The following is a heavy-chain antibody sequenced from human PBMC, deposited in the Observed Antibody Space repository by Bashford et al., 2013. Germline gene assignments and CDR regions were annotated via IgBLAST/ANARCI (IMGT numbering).Heavy chain of an antibody. D-gene: IGHD6-6*01. J-gene: IGHJ4*02. CDR3: AREADSSSGGTFDY. V-gene: IGHV3-74*01. Sequence: GGSLRLSCAASGFTFSTYLMHWVRQAPGKGLVWVSRIISDGSTTAYADSVKGRFTISRDNAKNTLDLQMNSLRVEDTAVYYCAREADSSSGGTFDYWGQGTLVTVSS. CDR2: IISDGSTT. CDR1: GFTFSTYL.